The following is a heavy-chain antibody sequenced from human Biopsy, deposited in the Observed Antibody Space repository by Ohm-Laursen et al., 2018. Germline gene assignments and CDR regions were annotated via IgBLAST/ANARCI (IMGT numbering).Heavy chain of an antibody. CDR3: AKHGGLGDFWSGYPLAAFDI. Sequence: ESLKISCKGSGYSFTNYWLGWVRQMPGKGLEWMGLIYPGDSDTRYSPSFQGQVTISVGKSISTAYVQWNSLKASDTAMYYCAKHGGLGDFWSGYPLAAFDIWGQGTMVTVSS. CDR2: IYPGDSDT. CDR1: GYSFTNYW. J-gene: IGHJ3*02. V-gene: IGHV5-51*01. D-gene: IGHD3-3*01.